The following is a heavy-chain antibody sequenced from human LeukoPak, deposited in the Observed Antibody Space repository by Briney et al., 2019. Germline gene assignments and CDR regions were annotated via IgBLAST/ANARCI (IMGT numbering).Heavy chain of an antibody. V-gene: IGHV3-53*01. Sequence: PGVSLRLSCAASGFTVSSNYMSWVRQAPGKGLEWVSVIYSGGSTYYADSVKGRFTISRDNSKNTLYLQMNGLRAEDTAVYYCARDLWLDYWGQGTLVTVSS. D-gene: IGHD3-10*01. CDR3: ARDLWLDY. J-gene: IGHJ4*02. CDR1: GFTVSSNY. CDR2: IYSGGST.